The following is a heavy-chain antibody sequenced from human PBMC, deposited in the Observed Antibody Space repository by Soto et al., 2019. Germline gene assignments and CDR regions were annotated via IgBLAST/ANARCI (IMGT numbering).Heavy chain of an antibody. CDR1: CGSIISGGYS. D-gene: IGHD6-25*01. Sequence: SETLSLTCAFSCGSIISGGYSWSWIRQPPGKGLEWIGYIYHSGSTYYNPSLKSRVTISVDRSKNQFSLKLSSVTAADTAVYYCATAAEDAWFDYWGQGTLVTVSS. CDR3: ATAAEDAWFDY. V-gene: IGHV4-30-2*01. J-gene: IGHJ4*02. CDR2: IYHSGST.